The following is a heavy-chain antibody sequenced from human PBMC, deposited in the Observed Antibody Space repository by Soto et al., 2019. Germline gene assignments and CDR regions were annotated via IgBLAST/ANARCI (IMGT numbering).Heavy chain of an antibody. CDR3: TKRYFGGLDAFDI. CDR1: GFTFGDYA. Sequence: GGSLRLSCTASGFTFGDYAMSWFRQAPGKGLERVGFIRSKAFGGTTEYAASVKGRFTISRDDSKSIAYLQMNGLKSEDSAVYYCTKRYFGGLDAFDIWGQGTMVTVSS. CDR2: IRSKAFGGTT. D-gene: IGHD3-9*01. V-gene: IGHV3-49*03. J-gene: IGHJ3*02.